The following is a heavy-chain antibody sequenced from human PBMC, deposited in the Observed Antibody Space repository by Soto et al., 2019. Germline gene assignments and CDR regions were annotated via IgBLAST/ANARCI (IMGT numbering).Heavy chain of an antibody. J-gene: IGHJ4*02. D-gene: IGHD3-9*01. CDR3: AKDEPAGGRYFDWDLLGY. CDR1: GFTFSSYA. Sequence: EVQLLESGGGLVQPGGSLRLSCAASGFTFSSYAMSWVRQAPGKWLEWVSAISGSGGSTYYADSVKGRFTISRDNSKNTLYLQMNSLRAEDTAVYYCAKDEPAGGRYFDWDLLGYWGQGTLVTVSS. V-gene: IGHV3-23*01. CDR2: ISGSGGST.